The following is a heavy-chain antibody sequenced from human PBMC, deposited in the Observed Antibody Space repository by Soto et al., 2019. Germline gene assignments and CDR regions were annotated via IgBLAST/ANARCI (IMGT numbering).Heavy chain of an antibody. CDR1: GFTFNMYA. Sequence: EVQLSESGGGLAQPGGSLRLSCAASGFTFNMYAMSWVRQAPGQGLEWVSGIGGSGANTYYADFVKGRFTISRDNSKNTLYLQMESLRAEDTAIYYCTRTITGYFWAGTYWGQGTLVTVSS. J-gene: IGHJ4*02. CDR2: IGGSGANT. CDR3: TRTITGYFWAGTY. V-gene: IGHV3-23*01. D-gene: IGHD5-12*01.